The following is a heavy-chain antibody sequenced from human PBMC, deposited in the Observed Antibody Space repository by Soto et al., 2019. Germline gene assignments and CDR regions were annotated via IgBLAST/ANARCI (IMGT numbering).Heavy chain of an antibody. CDR1: VFTFSSYS. CDR2: ISISSSTI. J-gene: IGHJ6*02. CDR3: ARVRPVLRFLEWLPALYGMDV. D-gene: IGHD3-3*01. Sequence: PGGSLRLSCAASVFTFSSYSMNWVRQAPGKGLEWVSYISISSSTIYYADSVKGRFTISRDNAKNSLYLQMNSLRDEDTAVYYCARVRPVLRFLEWLPALYGMDVWGQGTTVTVSS. V-gene: IGHV3-48*02.